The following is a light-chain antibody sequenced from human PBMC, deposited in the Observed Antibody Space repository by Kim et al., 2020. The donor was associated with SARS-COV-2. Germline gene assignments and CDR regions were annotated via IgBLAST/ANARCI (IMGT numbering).Light chain of an antibody. CDR3: HKYNSAPPLT. Sequence: DIQMTQSPSSLSASVGDRVTITCRASQGISNFLAWYQQKPGKAPRLLIYVASTLQSGVPSRFSGSGSGTDFTLTISRLQPEDVATYYCHKYNSAPPLTFGEGTKVDIK. J-gene: IGKJ4*01. CDR2: VAS. V-gene: IGKV1-27*01. CDR1: QGISNF.